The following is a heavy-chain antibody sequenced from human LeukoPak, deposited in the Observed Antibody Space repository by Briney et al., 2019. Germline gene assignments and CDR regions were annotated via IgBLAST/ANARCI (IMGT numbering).Heavy chain of an antibody. CDR3: ARRYYASGSYQF. CDR1: GFTFSSYS. J-gene: IGHJ6*02. CDR2: ISSRSSYI. Sequence: GGSLRLSCAASGFTFSSYSMNWVRQAPGKGLEWVSSISSRSSYIYYADSVKGRFTISRDNAKNSLYLQMNSLRAEDTAVYYCARRYYASGSYQFWGQGTTVTVSS. D-gene: IGHD3-10*01. V-gene: IGHV3-21*01.